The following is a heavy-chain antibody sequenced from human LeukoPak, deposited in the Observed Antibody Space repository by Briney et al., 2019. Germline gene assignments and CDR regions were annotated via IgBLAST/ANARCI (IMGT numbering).Heavy chain of an antibody. V-gene: IGHV1-2*02. J-gene: IGHJ5*02. CDR2: INTNSGGT. D-gene: IGHD6-19*01. CDR3: ARDRPGYSSWFDP. CDR1: GYTFTDYH. Sequence: ASVKVSCKASGYTFTDYHMHWVRQAPGQGLEWMGWINTNSGGTNSAQKFQGRVTMTRDTSITTAYMELSSLRSDDTAIYYCARDRPGYSSWFDPWAREPWSPSPQ.